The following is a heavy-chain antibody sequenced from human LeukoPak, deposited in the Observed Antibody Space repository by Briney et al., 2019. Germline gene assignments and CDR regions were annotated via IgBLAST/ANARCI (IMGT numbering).Heavy chain of an antibody. CDR3: GRGYYDSSGHYAIDH. J-gene: IGHJ4*02. CDR2: ISSASGSI. CDR1: GFIFSSYE. Sequence: GGSLRLSCAASGFIFSSYEMNWVRQAPGKGLEWVSAISSASGSIYYADSVKGRFTIFRDNAEDSLYLQMNSLGAEETAVYYCGRGYYDSSGHYAIDHWGQGTLVTVSS. D-gene: IGHD3-22*01. V-gene: IGHV3-21*01.